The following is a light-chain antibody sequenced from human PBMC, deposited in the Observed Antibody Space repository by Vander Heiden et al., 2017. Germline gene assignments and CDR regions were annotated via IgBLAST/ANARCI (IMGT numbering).Light chain of an antibody. J-gene: IGLJ2*01. Sequence: SYALTQPPSVSVYPGQTASITCSGDKLGDKYACWYQQKPGQSPVLVIYQDSKRPSGIPERFSGSNSGNTATLTISGTQAMDEADYYCQAWDSSTVVFGGGTKLTVL. CDR3: QAWDSSTVV. CDR1: KLGDKY. CDR2: QDS. V-gene: IGLV3-1*01.